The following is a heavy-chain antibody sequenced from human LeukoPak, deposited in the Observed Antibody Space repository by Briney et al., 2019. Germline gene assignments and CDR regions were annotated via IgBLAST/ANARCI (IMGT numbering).Heavy chain of an antibody. CDR3: ATTADQLTPLGY. CDR1: GGSISSSNW. CDR2: IYHSGST. V-gene: IGHV4-4*02. D-gene: IGHD2-2*01. Sequence: TSESLSLTCAVSGGSISSSNWWRWVRQPPGKGLEWIGEIYHSGSTNYNPSLKSRVTISVDKSKNQFSLKLSSVTAADTAVYYCATTADQLTPLGYWGQGTLVTVSS. J-gene: IGHJ4*02.